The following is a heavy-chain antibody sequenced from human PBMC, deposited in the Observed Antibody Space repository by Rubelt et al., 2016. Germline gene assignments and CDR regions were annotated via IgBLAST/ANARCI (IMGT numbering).Heavy chain of an antibody. CDR1: GFTFSSYA. J-gene: IGHJ4*02. Sequence: EVQLVESGGGLVQPGGSLRLSCAASGFTFSSYAMSWVRQAPGKGLEWVSAISGGSGSTYYADSVKGRFTISRDNSKKTLYLQMKSLRAEDTAGYYCAKVKTGTTGGVGIDYLGQGTLVTVSS. D-gene: IGHD1-1*01. V-gene: IGHV3-23*04. CDR2: ISGGSGST. CDR3: AKVKTGTTGGVGIDY.